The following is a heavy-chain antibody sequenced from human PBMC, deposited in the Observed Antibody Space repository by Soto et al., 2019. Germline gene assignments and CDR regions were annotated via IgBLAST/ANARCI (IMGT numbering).Heavy chain of an antibody. CDR3: ARSVHDGDYVGY. D-gene: IGHD4-17*01. CDR1: GGTFSSYA. Sequence: QVQLVQSGAEVKKPGSSVKVSCKASGGTFSSYAISWVRQAPGQELEWMGGIIPIFGTANYAQKFQGRVTISADESTSTAYMELSSLRSEDTAVYYCARSVHDGDYVGYWGQGTLVTVSS. J-gene: IGHJ4*02. V-gene: IGHV1-69*12. CDR2: IIPIFGTA.